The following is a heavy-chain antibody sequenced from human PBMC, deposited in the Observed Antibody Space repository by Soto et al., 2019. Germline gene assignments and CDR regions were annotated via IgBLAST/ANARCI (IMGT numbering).Heavy chain of an antibody. J-gene: IGHJ3*02. D-gene: IGHD3-9*01. CDR1: GDSVSSNSAA. V-gene: IGHV6-1*01. Sequence: QTLSLTCAISGDSVSSNSAAWNWIRQSPSRGLEWLGRTYYRSKWYNDYAVSVKSRITINPDTSKNQFSLQLNSVTPEDTAVYYCARGGTDILTGSDLDAFDIWGQGTMVTV. CDR2: TYYRSKWYN. CDR3: ARGGTDILTGSDLDAFDI.